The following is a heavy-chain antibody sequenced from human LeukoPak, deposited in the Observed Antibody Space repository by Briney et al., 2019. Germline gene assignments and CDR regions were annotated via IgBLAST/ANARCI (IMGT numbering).Heavy chain of an antibody. CDR3: ARDRIPMHYYYMDV. V-gene: IGHV3-23*01. Sequence: GGSLRLSCAASGFTFSGYAMSWVRQAPGKGLEWVSDISGSGGRTNYADSMKGRFSISRDNSKNTLYLRMNSLTAEDTAVYYCARDRIPMHYYYMDVWGKGTTVTVSS. CDR1: GFTFSGYA. J-gene: IGHJ6*03. D-gene: IGHD3-10*01. CDR2: ISGSGGRT.